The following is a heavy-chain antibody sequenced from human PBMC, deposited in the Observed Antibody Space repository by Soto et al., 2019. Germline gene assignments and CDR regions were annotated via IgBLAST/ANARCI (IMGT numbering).Heavy chain of an antibody. Sequence: GGSLRLSCAASGFTFSTYDMHWVRQATGKGLEWVSAIRTIRDTYYLDSVKGRFTISRENAKNSVYLQMNSLRAGDTAVYYCARGRSNQYESSPPPKFDPWGRGTLVTVSS. V-gene: IGHV3-13*01. CDR1: GFTFSTYD. CDR2: IRTIRDT. CDR3: ARGRSNQYESSPPPKFDP. J-gene: IGHJ5*02. D-gene: IGHD2-8*01.